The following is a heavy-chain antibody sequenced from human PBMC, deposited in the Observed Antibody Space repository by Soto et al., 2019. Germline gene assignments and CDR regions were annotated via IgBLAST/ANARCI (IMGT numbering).Heavy chain of an antibody. D-gene: IGHD5-18*01. Sequence: PGGSLRLSCAASGFTFSSYGMHWVRQAPGKGLEWVAVISYDGSNKYYADSVKGRFTISRDNSKNTLYLQMNSLRAEDTAVYYCANSYSYGSIYYYGMDVWGQGTTVTVSS. V-gene: IGHV3-30*18. CDR2: ISYDGSNK. CDR3: ANSYSYGSIYYYGMDV. J-gene: IGHJ6*02. CDR1: GFTFSSYG.